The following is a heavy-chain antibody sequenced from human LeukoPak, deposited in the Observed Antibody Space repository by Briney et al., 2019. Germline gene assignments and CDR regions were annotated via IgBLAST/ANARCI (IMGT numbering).Heavy chain of an antibody. CDR3: ARCRPDSSGSADY. D-gene: IGHD6-19*01. J-gene: IGHJ4*02. V-gene: IGHV3-23*01. CDR1: GFTFSTYA. Sequence: GESLRLSCAASGFTFSTYAMTWVRQAPGKGLEWVSSITGSGGSTYYADSVKGRFTISRDNSENTVFLQMDSLRAEDTAVYYCARCRPDSSGSADYWGQGTLVTVSP. CDR2: ITGSGGST.